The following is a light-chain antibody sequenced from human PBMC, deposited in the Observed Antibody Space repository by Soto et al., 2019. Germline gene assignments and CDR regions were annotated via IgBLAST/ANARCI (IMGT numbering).Light chain of an antibody. Sequence: EIVLTQSPATLSLLPGERATLSCRASQSVGSSLAWYQHKAGQAPRLLLYDASNRATGIPGRFSGSGSGTDFTLTISSLEPEDFAVYYCQQRSSWITFGQGTRLEIE. V-gene: IGKV3-11*01. CDR2: DAS. J-gene: IGKJ5*01. CDR3: QQRSSWIT. CDR1: QSVGSS.